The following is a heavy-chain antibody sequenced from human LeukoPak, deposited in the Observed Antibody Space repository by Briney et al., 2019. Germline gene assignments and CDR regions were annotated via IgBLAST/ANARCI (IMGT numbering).Heavy chain of an antibody. CDR1: GGSISSDNYF. Sequence: PSETLSLTCTVSGGSISSDNYFWGWIRQPPGKGLEWIGSIYYSGITYYNPSLKSRVTISVDTSKNQFSLKLSSVTAADTAVYYCARQEGISGSYPDYYSMDVWGPGTTVTVSS. D-gene: IGHD1-26*01. CDR2: IYYSGIT. CDR3: ARQEGISGSYPDYYSMDV. V-gene: IGHV4-39*01. J-gene: IGHJ6*02.